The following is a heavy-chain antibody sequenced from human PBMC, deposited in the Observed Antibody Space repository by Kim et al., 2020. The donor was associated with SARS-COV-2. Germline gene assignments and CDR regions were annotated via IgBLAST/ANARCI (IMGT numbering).Heavy chain of an antibody. CDR3: AKDRGPAAIPDLYYYYGMDV. J-gene: IGHJ6*02. D-gene: IGHD2-2*01. CDR2: ISWNSGSI. V-gene: IGHV3-9*01. Sequence: GGSLRLSCAASGFTFGDYAMHWVRQAPGKGLEWVSGISWNSGSIGYADSVKGRFTISRDNAKNSLYLQMNSLRAEDTALYYCAKDRGPAAIPDLYYYYGMDVWGQGTTVTLSS. CDR1: GFTFGDYA.